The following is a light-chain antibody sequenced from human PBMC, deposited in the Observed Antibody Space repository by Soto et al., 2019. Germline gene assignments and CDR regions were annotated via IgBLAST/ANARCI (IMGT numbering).Light chain of an antibody. V-gene: IGLV1-44*01. J-gene: IGLJ1*01. CDR1: SSNIGSNT. CDR3: AAWDDSLNGDV. Sequence: QSVLTQPPSASGTPGPRVTISVSGSSSNIGSNTVNWYQQLPGTAPKLLIYSNNQRPSGVPDRFSGSKSGTSAALAISGLQSEDEADYYCAAWDDSLNGDVFGTGTKVTVL. CDR2: SNN.